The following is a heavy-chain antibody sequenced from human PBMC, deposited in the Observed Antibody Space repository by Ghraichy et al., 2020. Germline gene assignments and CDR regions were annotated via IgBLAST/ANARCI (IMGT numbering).Heavy chain of an antibody. CDR3: ARERTEYSDYDFDY. CDR1: GFNFINYG. V-gene: IGHV3-33*01. Sequence: GESLNISCEASGFNFINYGMHWVRQAPGKGLEWVAVIWYDGINKYYGDSVKGRFAVSRDDSKNTLFLDMNSLTSEDTAVYYCARERTEYSDYDFDYWGPGTLVTVSS. CDR2: IWYDGINK. J-gene: IGHJ4*02. D-gene: IGHD4-17*01.